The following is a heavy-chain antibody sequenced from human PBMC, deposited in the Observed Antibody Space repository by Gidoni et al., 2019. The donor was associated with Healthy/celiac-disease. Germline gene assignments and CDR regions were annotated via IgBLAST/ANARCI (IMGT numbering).Heavy chain of an antibody. CDR2: IRYDGSNK. J-gene: IGHJ4*02. Sequence: GVVQPGGSLRLSCAASGFTFSSYGMHWVRQAPGKGLEWVAFIRYDGSNKYYAESVKGRFTISRDNSKNTLYLQMNSRRAAGTAVYYCAKDSERYSSSFLDYWGQGTLVTVSS. D-gene: IGHD6-6*01. V-gene: IGHV3-30*02. CDR3: AKDSERYSSSFLDY. CDR1: GFTFSSYG.